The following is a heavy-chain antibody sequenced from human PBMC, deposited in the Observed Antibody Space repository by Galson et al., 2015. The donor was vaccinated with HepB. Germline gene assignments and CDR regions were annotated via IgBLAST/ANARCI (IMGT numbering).Heavy chain of an antibody. Sequence: PALVKPTQTLTLTCTFSGFSLSTSGMCVSWIRQPPGKALEWLALIDWDDDKYYSTSLKTRLTISKDTSKNQVVLTMTNMDPVDTATYYCARIGRHDYGDQRDYYGMDVWGQGTTVTVSS. D-gene: IGHD4-17*01. J-gene: IGHJ6*02. V-gene: IGHV2-70*01. CDR2: IDWDDDK. CDR1: GFSLSTSGMC. CDR3: ARIGRHDYGDQRDYYGMDV.